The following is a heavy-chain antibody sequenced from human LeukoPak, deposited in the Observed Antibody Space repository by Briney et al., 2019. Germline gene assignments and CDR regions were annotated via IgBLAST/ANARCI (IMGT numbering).Heavy chain of an antibody. CDR2: INHSGST. D-gene: IGHD3-16*01. J-gene: IGHJ3*02. Sequence: SETLSLTCAVYGVSFSGYYWSWIRQPPGKGLEWIGEINHSGSTNYNPSLKSRVTISVDTSKNQFSLKLSSVTAADTAVYYCARGPRLGWPDAFDIWGQGTMVTVSS. V-gene: IGHV4-34*01. CDR1: GVSFSGYY. CDR3: ARGPRLGWPDAFDI.